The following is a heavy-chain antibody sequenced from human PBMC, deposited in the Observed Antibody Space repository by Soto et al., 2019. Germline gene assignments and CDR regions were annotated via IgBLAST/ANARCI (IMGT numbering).Heavy chain of an antibody. V-gene: IGHV3-23*01. Sequence: GGSLRLSCAASGFTFSRYAMSWVRQAPGKGLEWVSAISGSGGSTYYADSVKGRFTISRDNSKNTLYLQMNSLRAEDTAVYYCANLDGYSYGAPWGQGTLVTVSS. J-gene: IGHJ5*02. D-gene: IGHD5-18*01. CDR3: ANLDGYSYGAP. CDR1: GFTFSRYA. CDR2: ISGSGGST.